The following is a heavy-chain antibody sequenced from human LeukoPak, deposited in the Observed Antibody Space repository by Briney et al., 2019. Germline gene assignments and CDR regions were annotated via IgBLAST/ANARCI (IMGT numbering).Heavy chain of an antibody. V-gene: IGHV3-66*01. J-gene: IGHJ4*02. D-gene: IGHD1-7*01. CDR3: ARGNYVGYFDY. CDR1: GFTVSSNY. Sequence: GGSLRLSCAASGFTVSSNYMSWVRQAPGKGLEWGSVIYSGGSTYYADSGKGRFTISRDNSKNTLYLQMNSLRAEDTAVYYCARGNYVGYFDYWGQGTLVTVSS. CDR2: IYSGGST.